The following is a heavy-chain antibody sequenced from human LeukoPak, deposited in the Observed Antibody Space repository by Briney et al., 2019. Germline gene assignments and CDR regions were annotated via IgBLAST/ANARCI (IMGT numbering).Heavy chain of an antibody. D-gene: IGHD6-13*01. CDR2: IYTSGTT. Sequence: SETLSLTCTVSGGSIRSGNYFWTWIRQPAGQGLEWIGRIYTSGTTNSNPSVKSRVTMSLDTSKNQFSLKLTSVTAADTAVYYCARGRFAAAGKLYYYYHTDVWGKGTTVTVSS. V-gene: IGHV4-61*02. J-gene: IGHJ6*03. CDR3: ARGRFAAAGKLYYYYHTDV. CDR1: GGSIRSGNYF.